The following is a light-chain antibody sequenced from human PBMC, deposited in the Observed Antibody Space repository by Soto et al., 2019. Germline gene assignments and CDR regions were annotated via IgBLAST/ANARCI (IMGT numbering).Light chain of an antibody. Sequence: TQSPFTLSASVGDRVTITCRASQSVSIYLAWYQQKPGQAPRLLIYDASNRATGIPARFSGSGSGTDFTLTISSLEPEDFAVYYCQQRSNWPPKITFGQGTRLEIK. J-gene: IGKJ5*01. CDR3: QQRSNWPPKIT. V-gene: IGKV3-11*01. CDR2: DAS. CDR1: QSVSIY.